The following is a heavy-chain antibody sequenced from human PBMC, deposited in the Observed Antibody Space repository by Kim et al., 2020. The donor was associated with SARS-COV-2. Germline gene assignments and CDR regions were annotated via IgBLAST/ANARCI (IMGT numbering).Heavy chain of an antibody. CDR3: ARSYYYDSSAEDY. J-gene: IGHJ4*02. V-gene: IGHV7-4-1*02. D-gene: IGHD3-22*01. Sequence: YAQGFTGRFVFSLDTSVSTAYLQISSLKAEDTAVYYCARSYYYDSSAEDYWGQGTLVTVSS.